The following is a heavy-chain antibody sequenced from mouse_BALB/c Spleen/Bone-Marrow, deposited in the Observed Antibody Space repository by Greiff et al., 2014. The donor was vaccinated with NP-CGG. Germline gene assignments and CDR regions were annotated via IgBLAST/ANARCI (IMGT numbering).Heavy chain of an antibody. J-gene: IGHJ1*01. CDR2: IYPGDGSS. Sequence: VQLQQSGPELVKPGASVKMSCKASGYSFTSYYIHWVKQRPGQGLEWIGWIYPGDGSSKYNEKFKGKTTLTADKSSSTAYMLISSLTSEDSAIYFCARGSSFSYWYFDVWGAGTTVTVSS. V-gene: IGHV1S56*01. D-gene: IGHD1-1*01. CDR3: ARGSSFSYWYFDV. CDR1: GYSFTSYY.